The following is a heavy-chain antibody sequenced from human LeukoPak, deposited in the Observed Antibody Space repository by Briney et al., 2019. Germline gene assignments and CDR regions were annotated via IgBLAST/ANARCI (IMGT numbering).Heavy chain of an antibody. CDR2: IRYDGSNK. J-gene: IGHJ4*02. CDR3: AKGTVYYDYISS. Sequence: GGSLRLSCVASGFTFSSYEMNWVRQAPGKGLEWVAFIRYDGSNKYYAGSVKGRFTISRDNSKNTLYLQMNSLRAEDTAVYYCAKGTVYYDYISSWGQGTLVTVSS. D-gene: IGHD3-3*01. CDR1: GFTFSSYE. V-gene: IGHV3-30*02.